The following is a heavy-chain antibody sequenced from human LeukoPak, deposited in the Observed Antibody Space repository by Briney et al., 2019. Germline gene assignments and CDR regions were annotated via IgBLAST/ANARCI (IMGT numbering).Heavy chain of an antibody. CDR3: ARTAGWSGPDY. CDR1: GFSLTSNG. J-gene: IGHJ4*02. Sequence: GGFVRLSCAASGFSLTSNGMHWVRQAPGKGLEWVAFIRNDGSNTYYADSVKGRFTISRDISKKMVFLQMNSLRVEDTAVYFCARTAGWSGPDYWGQGTLVTVSS. CDR2: IRNDGSNT. D-gene: IGHD3-3*01. V-gene: IGHV3-30*02.